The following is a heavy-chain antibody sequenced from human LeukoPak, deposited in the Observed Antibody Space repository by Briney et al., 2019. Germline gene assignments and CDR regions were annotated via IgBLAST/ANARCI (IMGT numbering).Heavy chain of an antibody. CDR3: ARLSRGYSFAVDF. CDR2: INPSGGST. CDR1: GYTFTTYY. J-gene: IGHJ4*02. D-gene: IGHD5-18*01. Sequence: ASVKVSCKASGYTFTTYYIHWVRQAPGQGLEWMGIINPSGGSTTYVQKFQGRVTMTRDTSTSTVYMELSSLKSEDTAVYYCARLSRGYSFAVDFWGQGTLVTVSS. V-gene: IGHV1-46*01.